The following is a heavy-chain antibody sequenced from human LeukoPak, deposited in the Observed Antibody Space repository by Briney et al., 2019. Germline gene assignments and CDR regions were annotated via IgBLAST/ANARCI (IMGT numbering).Heavy chain of an antibody. CDR1: GYTFSSYA. J-gene: IGHJ4*02. D-gene: IGHD2-21*02. Sequence: GGSLRLSCAASGYTFSSYATSCVRDAPGEGVEWGSAISGSGGSTYYADSVKGRFTISRDNSKNTLYLQMNSLRAEDTAVYYCAKDLVVTGRFDYWGQGTLVTVSS. CDR2: ISGSGGST. V-gene: IGHV3-23*01. CDR3: AKDLVVTGRFDY.